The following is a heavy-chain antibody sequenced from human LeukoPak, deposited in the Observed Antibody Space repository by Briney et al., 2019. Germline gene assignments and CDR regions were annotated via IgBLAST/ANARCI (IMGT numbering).Heavy chain of an antibody. CDR2: INPNSGGI. V-gene: IGHV1-2*02. J-gene: IGHJ4*02. Sequence: ASVKVSCKASGYTFTGYYMHWVRQAPGQGLEWMGWINPNSGGIKYAQKFQGRVTMTRDTSISTAYMELSRLRSDDTAVYYCARGRNIEMTTMSGGSDYWGQGTLVTVSS. CDR1: GYTFTGYY. CDR3: ARGRNIEMTTMSGGSDY. D-gene: IGHD5-24*01.